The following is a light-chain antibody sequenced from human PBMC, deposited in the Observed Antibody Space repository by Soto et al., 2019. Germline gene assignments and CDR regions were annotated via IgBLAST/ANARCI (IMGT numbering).Light chain of an antibody. Sequence: EIVMTQSPATLSVSPGERATLSCRASQSVRNNLAWYQQKPGQAPRLLIYGASTRATGIPARFSGSGSGTEFTLTISSLQSEDFAVYYCQQYNNWPWTFGRGTKVEIK. CDR3: QQYNNWPWT. CDR2: GAS. CDR1: QSVRNN. J-gene: IGKJ1*01. V-gene: IGKV3-15*01.